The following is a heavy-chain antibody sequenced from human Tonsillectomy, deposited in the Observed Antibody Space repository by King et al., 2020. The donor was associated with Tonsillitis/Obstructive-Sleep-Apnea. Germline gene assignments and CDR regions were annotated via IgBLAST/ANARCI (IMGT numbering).Heavy chain of an antibody. CDR3: AKGGLGSSAHMDV. J-gene: IGHJ6*03. CDR2: ISGSGGST. D-gene: IGHD6-13*01. Sequence: EVQLVESGGGLVQPGGSLRLSCAASGFTFSSYAMNWVRQAPGKGLEWVSAISGSGGSTYYADSVKGRFTISRDNSKNTLYLQMNSLRAGDTAVYYCAKGGLGSSAHMDVWGKGTTVTVSS. CDR1: GFTFSSYA. V-gene: IGHV3-23*04.